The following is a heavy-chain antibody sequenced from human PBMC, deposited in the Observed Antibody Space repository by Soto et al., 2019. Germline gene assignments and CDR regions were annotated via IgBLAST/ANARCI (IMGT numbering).Heavy chain of an antibody. CDR1: GASISSFN. CDR2: LNIAGTI. V-gene: IGHV4-4*07. J-gene: IGHJ2*01. D-gene: IGHD6-13*01. CDR3: ARDRGEYTSSWFWYFSH. Sequence: SETLSLTXSVSGASISSFNWNWVRQPAGKGPEWVGRLNIAGTINYNPSLKSRITMSMDTSKYQISLHLRSVTAADTAIYYCARDRGEYTSSWFWYFSHWGHGTLVTVSS.